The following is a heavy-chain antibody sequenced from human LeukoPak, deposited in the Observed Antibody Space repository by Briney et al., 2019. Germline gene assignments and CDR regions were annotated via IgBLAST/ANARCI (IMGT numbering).Heavy chain of an antibody. CDR3: ARKGPYYDY. V-gene: IGHV1-2*06. J-gene: IGHJ4*02. Sequence: ASVKVSCKASGYAFTAYFMHWVRQVPGQGLEWMGRINPNSGGTDYAQKFQGRVTMTRDTSISTVYMELSSLRSDDTAVYYCARKGPYYDYWGQGTLVTVSS. CDR2: INPNSGGT. CDR1: GYAFTAYF.